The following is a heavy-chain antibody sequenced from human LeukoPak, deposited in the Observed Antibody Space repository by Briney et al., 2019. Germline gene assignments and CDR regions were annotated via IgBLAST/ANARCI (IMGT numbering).Heavy chain of an antibody. CDR3: AEVARSGY. CDR1: GFTFSSYA. Sequence: PGGSLRLSCVPSGFTFSSYAMSWVRQAPGKGLEWVSSISSSSTYMYYADSVKGRFTISRDNAKNSLYLQMNSLRAEDTAVYYCAEVARSGYWGQGTLVTVSS. V-gene: IGHV3-21*01. J-gene: IGHJ4*02. CDR2: ISSSSTYM. D-gene: IGHD5-12*01.